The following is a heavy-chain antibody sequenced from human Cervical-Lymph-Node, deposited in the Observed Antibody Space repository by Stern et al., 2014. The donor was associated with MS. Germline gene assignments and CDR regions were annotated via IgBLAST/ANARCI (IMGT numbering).Heavy chain of an antibody. CDR3: ARAGGSKDDF. V-gene: IGHV3-11*01. CDR2: ISSRDGTI. D-gene: IGHD3-10*01. CDR1: GFSFSDYY. J-gene: IGHJ4*02. Sequence: DQLVESGGGLVKPGGSLRLSCAASGFSFSDYYMNWIRQAPGKGLEWVSYISSRDGTIFYADSVKGRFTISRDNAKKSLYLQMNSLRVEDTAVYYCARAGGSKDDFWGQGTLVTVSS.